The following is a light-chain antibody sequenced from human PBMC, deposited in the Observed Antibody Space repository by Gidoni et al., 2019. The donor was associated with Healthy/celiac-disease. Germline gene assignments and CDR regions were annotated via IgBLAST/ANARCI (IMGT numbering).Light chain of an antibody. CDR1: KLGDKY. Sequence: SYELTQPPSVSASPGQTASITCSGDKLGDKYACWYQQKPGQSPVLVIYQDSKRPSGIPGRFSGSNSGNTATLTISGTQAMDEADYYCQAWDSSTGVFG. V-gene: IGLV3-1*01. CDR3: QAWDSSTGV. CDR2: QDS. J-gene: IGLJ2*01.